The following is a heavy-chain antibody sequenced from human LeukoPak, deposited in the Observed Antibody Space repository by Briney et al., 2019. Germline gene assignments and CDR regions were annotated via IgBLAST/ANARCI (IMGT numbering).Heavy chain of an antibody. Sequence: ASVKVSCKASGGIFSSYAISWVRQAPGQGLEWMGRIIPILGIANYAQKFQGRVTITADKSTSTAYMELSSLRSEDTAAYYCALQNSYYDFWSGYYGGLGYWGQGTLVTVSS. CDR3: ALQNSYYDFWSGYYGGLGY. D-gene: IGHD3-3*01. CDR2: IIPILGIA. CDR1: GGIFSSYA. V-gene: IGHV1-69*04. J-gene: IGHJ4*02.